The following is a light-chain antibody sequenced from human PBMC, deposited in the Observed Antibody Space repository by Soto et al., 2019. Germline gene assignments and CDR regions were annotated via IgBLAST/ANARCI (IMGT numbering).Light chain of an antibody. J-gene: IGKJ3*01. CDR2: GAS. V-gene: IGKV3-20*01. Sequence: EIVLTQSPGTLSLSPGERATLSCRASQSVSSSYLAWYQQRPGQAPRLLIFGASYRATGVPDRFSGSGSGTDLTLTISRLEPEDFAVYYCQQYSSSPPEFTFGPGTKVDSK. CDR1: QSVSSSY. CDR3: QQYSSSPPEFT.